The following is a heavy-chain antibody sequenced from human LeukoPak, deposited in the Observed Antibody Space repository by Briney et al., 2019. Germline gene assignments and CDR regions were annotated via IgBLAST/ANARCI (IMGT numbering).Heavy chain of an antibody. CDR3: VREAGYCASVCLKSNWFDP. V-gene: IGHV3-23*01. CDR1: GFPFSRHA. J-gene: IGHJ5*02. D-gene: IGHD2-21*02. CDR2: ISNGET. Sequence: GGFLRLSCAASGFPFSRHAMSWVRQPPGKGLEWVSAISNGETYYADSVRGRFTISRDDSKNTVYLQMNSLRDEDTALYYCVREAGYCASVCLKSNWFDPWGPGTLVTVSS.